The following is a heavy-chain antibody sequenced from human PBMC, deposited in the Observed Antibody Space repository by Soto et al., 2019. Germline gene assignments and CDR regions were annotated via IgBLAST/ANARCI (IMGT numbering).Heavy chain of an antibody. J-gene: IGHJ5*02. V-gene: IGHV6-1*01. D-gene: IGHD1-26*01. CDR1: GDSVSSNSAA. Sequence: SQTLSLTCAISGDSVSSNSAAWNWIRPSPSRGLEWLGRTYYRSKWYNDYAVSVKSRITINPDTSKNQFSLQLNSVTPEDTAVYYCARHRHPRGTVGATSPLDPWGQGTQVTVSS. CDR3: ARHRHPRGTVGATSPLDP. CDR2: TYYRSKWYN.